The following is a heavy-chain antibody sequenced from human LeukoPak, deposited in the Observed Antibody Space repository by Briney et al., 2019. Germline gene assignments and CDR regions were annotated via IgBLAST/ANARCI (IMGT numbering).Heavy chain of an antibody. CDR2: ISICKNKT. Sequence: ASVKVSCKASNYTLTNFVLSRVRQAPGQGLEWVGWISICKNKTDYAQKFQGRVTMTEDTSTDTAYMELSSLRSEDTAVYYCATDFSLITGTHDAFDIWGQGTMVTVSS. J-gene: IGHJ3*02. V-gene: IGHV1-18*01. CDR3: ATDFSLITGTHDAFDI. D-gene: IGHD1-20*01. CDR1: NYTLTNFV.